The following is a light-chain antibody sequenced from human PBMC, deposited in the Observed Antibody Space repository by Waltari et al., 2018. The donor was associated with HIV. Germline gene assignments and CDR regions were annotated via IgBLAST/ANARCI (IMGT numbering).Light chain of an antibody. CDR2: GAS. V-gene: IGKV3-15*01. Sequence: VLTQSPPTLSVSPGERPTLPCRASQSVNNNLAWYQQKPGQVPRLLIYGASTRATGIPARFSGSGSGTEFTLTISSLQSEDFAVYYCQQYNFWPPLTFGGGTKVEIK. CDR3: QQYNFWPPLT. CDR1: QSVNNN. J-gene: IGKJ4*01.